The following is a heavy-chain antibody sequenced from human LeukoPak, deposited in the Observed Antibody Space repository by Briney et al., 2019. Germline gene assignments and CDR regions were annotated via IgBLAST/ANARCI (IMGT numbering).Heavy chain of an antibody. CDR3: ATRGYEGFDP. CDR2: IYYSGST. D-gene: IGHD1-1*01. V-gene: IGHV4-59*01. J-gene: IGHJ5*02. Sequence: SETLSLTCTVSGGSISSYYWSWIRQPPGKGLEWIGYIYYSGSTNYNPSLKSRVTISVDTSKNQFSLELSSVTAADTAVYYCATRGYEGFDPWGQGTLVTVSS. CDR1: GGSISSYY.